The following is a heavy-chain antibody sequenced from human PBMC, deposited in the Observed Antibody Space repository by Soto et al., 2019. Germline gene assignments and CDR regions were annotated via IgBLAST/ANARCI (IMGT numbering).Heavy chain of an antibody. D-gene: IGHD5-12*01. CDR1: GGSISYYY. J-gene: IGHJ4*02. CDR2: IYYSGNT. CDR3: VRGGYVHAFDY. V-gene: IGHV4-59*01. Sequence: ASETLSLTCTVSGGSISYYYWGWIRQPPGKGLEWIGSIYYSGNTHYNPSLKSRVTISVHTSMNQLSLNLDSVTAVDSAVYYCVRGGYVHAFDYWGQGPLVTVSS.